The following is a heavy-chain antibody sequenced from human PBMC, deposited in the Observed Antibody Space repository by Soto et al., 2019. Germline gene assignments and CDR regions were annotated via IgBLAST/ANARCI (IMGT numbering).Heavy chain of an antibody. CDR1: GFTFSSYG. CDR2: ISYDGSNK. V-gene: IGHV3-30*18. Sequence: GGSLRLSCAASGFTFSSYGMHWVRQAPGKGLEWVAVISYDGSNKYYADSVKGRFTISRDNSKNTLYLQMNSLRAEDTAVYYCAKRSMVRNYYDSSGLDYSGQGTLVTVSS. D-gene: IGHD3-22*01. J-gene: IGHJ4*02. CDR3: AKRSMVRNYYDSSGLDY.